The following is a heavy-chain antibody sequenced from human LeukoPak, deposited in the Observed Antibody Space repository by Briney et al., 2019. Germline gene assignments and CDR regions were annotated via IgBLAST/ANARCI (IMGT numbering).Heavy chain of an antibody. CDR2: MNPNSGNT. J-gene: IGHJ6*03. CDR3: ARRSSSWYFYYMDV. D-gene: IGHD6-13*01. Sequence: ASVKVSCKASGYTFTSYDINWVRQATGQGLEWVGWMNPNSGNTGYAQKFQGRVAMTRNTSISTAYMELSSLRSEDTAVYYCARRSSSWYFYYMDVWGKGTTVTVSS. V-gene: IGHV1-8*01. CDR1: GYTFTSYD.